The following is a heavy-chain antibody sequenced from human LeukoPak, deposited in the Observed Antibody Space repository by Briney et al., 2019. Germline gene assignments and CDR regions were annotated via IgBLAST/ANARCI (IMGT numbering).Heavy chain of an antibody. CDR1: GFTFSGYA. D-gene: IGHD4-23*01. CDR3: AHCDYDGNAGPYDH. CDR2: ITRGGEVT. V-gene: IGHV3-23*01. J-gene: IGHJ4*02. Sequence: GGSLRLSCAASGFTFSGYAMSWVRQAPGKGLEWVSAITRGGEVTYYADSVKGRFSISSDNSRNTLYLQMSSLRGEDTAIYYCAHCDYDGNAGPYDHWGQGTLVTVSS.